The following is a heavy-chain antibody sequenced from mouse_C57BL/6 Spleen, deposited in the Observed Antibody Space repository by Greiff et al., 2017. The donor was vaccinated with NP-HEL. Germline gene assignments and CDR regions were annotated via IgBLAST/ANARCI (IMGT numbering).Heavy chain of an antibody. D-gene: IGHD2-1*01. V-gene: IGHV1-80*01. Sequence: VMLVESGAELVKPGASVKISCKASGYAFSSYWMNWVKQRPGKGLEWIGQIYPGDGDTNYNGKFKGKATLTADKSSSTAYRQLSSLTSEDAAVYFCAREWGNHFDYWGQGTTLTVSS. CDR2: IYPGDGDT. J-gene: IGHJ2*01. CDR1: GYAFSSYW. CDR3: AREWGNHFDY.